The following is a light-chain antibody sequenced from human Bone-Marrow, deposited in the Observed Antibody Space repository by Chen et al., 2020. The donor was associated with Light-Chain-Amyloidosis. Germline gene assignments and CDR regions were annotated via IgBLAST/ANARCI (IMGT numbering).Light chain of an antibody. CDR2: DDS. J-gene: IGLJ3*02. CDR3: QVWDGSSDRPV. V-gene: IGLV3-21*02. Sequence: SYVLTQPSSVSVAPGQTATIACGGNNIGSTSVHWYQQTPGQAPLLVVYDDSDRPSGIPERLSGYNSGNTATRTISRVEAGDEADYYCQVWDGSSDRPVFGGGTKLTVL. CDR1: NIGSTS.